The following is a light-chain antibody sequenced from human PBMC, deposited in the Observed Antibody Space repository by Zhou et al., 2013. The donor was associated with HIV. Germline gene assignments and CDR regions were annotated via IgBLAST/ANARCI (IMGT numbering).Light chain of an antibody. CDR1: QSLGSSY. CDR2: GTS. V-gene: IGKV3-20*01. CDR3: QQYGSSPTT. J-gene: IGKJ2*01. Sequence: EIVLTQSPGTLSLSPGERATLSCRASQSLGSSYLAWYQHKPGQAPGLLIYGTSSRATGIPDRFSGSGSGTDFTLTISRLEPEDFAVYYCQQYGSSPTTFGRGTKLEIK.